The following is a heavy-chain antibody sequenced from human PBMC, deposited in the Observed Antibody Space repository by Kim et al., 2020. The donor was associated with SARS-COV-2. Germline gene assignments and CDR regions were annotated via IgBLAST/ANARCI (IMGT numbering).Heavy chain of an antibody. D-gene: IGHD6-19*01. J-gene: IGHJ4*02. CDR1: GFTFGDYA. V-gene: IGHV3-49*03. CDR2: IRSKAYGGTT. Sequence: GGSLRLSCTASGFTFGDYAMSWFRQAPGKGLEWVGFIRSKAYGGTTEYAASVKGRFTISRDDSKSIAYLQMNSLKTEDTAVYYCTSCSRWMSSGWYSSGQAPDYWGQGTLVTVSS. CDR3: TSCSRWMSSGWYSSGQAPDY.